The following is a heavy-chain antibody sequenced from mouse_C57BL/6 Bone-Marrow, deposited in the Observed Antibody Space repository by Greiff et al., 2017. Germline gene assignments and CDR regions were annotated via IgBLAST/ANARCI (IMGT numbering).Heavy chain of an antibody. CDR2: IYPGSGNT. V-gene: IGHV1-84*01. CDR1: GYTFTDYY. CDR3: ARSNYGYDGFAY. D-gene: IGHD2-2*01. J-gene: IGHJ3*01. Sequence: QVQLQQSGPELVKPGASVKISCKASGYTFTDYYINWVKQRPGQGREWIGWIYPGSGNTQYNEKLKGKATLTVDTSSSTAYMQISSLTSEDSAVYFCARSNYGYDGFAYWGQGTLVTVSA.